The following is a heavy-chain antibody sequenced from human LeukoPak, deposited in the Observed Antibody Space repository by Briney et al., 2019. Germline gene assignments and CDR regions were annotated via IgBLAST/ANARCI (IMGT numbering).Heavy chain of an antibody. CDR3: ARNFDWLYQILDY. V-gene: IGHV3-7*03. D-gene: IGHD3-9*01. Sequence: PGGPLRLPCAASGYTFSSYWMSWVRHATGKGGEGVANIKQDGSEKYYVDSVKGRFTISRDNAKNSLYLQMNSLRAEDTAVYYCARNFDWLYQILDYWGQGTLVTVSS. CDR1: GYTFSSYW. J-gene: IGHJ4*02. CDR2: IKQDGSEK.